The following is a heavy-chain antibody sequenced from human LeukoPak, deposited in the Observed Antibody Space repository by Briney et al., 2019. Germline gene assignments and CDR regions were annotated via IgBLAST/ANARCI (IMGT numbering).Heavy chain of an antibody. CDR1: GYTFTSYA. V-gene: IGHV7-4-1*02. CDR3: ARGVDIVATGYYYYYYGMDV. J-gene: IGHJ6*02. D-gene: IGHD5-12*01. Sequence: ASVKVSCKASGYTFTSYAMNWVRQAPGQGLEWMGWINTNTGNPTYAQGFTGRFVFSLDTSVSTAYLQISSLKAEDTAVYYCARGVDIVATGYYYYYYGMDVWGQGTTVTVSS. CDR2: INTNTGNP.